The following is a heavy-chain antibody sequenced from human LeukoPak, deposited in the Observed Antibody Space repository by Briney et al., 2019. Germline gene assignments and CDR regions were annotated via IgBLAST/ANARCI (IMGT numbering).Heavy chain of an antibody. V-gene: IGHV3-30*18. CDR1: GFTFSSYG. Sequence: PGGSLRLSCAASGFTFSSYGMHWVRQAPGKGLEWVAAISYDGSNKYYADSVKGRFTISRDNSKNTLYLQMNSLRAEDTAVYYCAKKTSSSHLYYYYGMDVWGQGTTVTVSS. J-gene: IGHJ6*02. D-gene: IGHD6-6*01. CDR2: ISYDGSNK. CDR3: AKKTSSSHLYYYYGMDV.